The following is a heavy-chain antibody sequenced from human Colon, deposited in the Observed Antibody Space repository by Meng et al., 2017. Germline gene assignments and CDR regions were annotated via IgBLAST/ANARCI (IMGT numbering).Heavy chain of an antibody. CDR1: GGSFSGYY. Sequence: QVPLQAGGAGLLKPSETLSLTCAVYGGSFSGYYWSWIRQPPGKGLEWIGEINHSGSTNYNPSLKSRVTISVDTSKNQFSLKLSSVTAADTDVYYCARRVRGVISWFDPWGQGTLVTVSS. V-gene: IGHV4-34*01. CDR3: ARRVRGVISWFDP. D-gene: IGHD3-10*01. J-gene: IGHJ5*02. CDR2: INHSGST.